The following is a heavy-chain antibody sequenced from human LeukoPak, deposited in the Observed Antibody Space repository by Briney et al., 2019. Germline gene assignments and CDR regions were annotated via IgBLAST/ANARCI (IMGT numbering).Heavy chain of an antibody. D-gene: IGHD6-13*01. CDR3: ARAKVSAAGTFVYYYYGMDV. J-gene: IGHJ6*02. CDR1: GGSLSSYY. CDR2: IYYSGST. V-gene: IGHV4-59*01. Sequence: SETLSLTCTVSGGSLSSYYWSWIRQPPGKGLEWIGYIYYSGSTNYNPSLKSRVTISVDTSKNQFSLKLSSVTAADTAVYYCARAKVSAAGTFVYYYYGMDVWGQGTTVTVSS.